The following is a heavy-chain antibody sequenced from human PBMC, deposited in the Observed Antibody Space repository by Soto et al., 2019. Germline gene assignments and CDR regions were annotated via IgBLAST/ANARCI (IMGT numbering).Heavy chain of an antibody. J-gene: IGHJ4*02. V-gene: IGHV3-74*01. CDR1: GFTFSSYW. CDR2: INSDGSST. D-gene: IGHD1-26*01. Sequence: EVQLVESGGGLVQPGGSLRLSCVASGFTFSSYWMHWVRQAPGKGLVWVSRINSDGSSTSYADPVKGRFIISRDNAKNTLYLQMNSLRAEDTAVYYCARDGRWLVEDYWGQGTLVTVSS. CDR3: ARDGRWLVEDY.